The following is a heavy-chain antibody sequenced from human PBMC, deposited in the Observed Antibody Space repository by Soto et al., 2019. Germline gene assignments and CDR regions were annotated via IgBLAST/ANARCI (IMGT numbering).Heavy chain of an antibody. D-gene: IGHD6-13*01. J-gene: IGHJ6*03. Sequence: QVPLVQSGAEVKKPGASVKVSCKASGHTFTSYDINWVRQATGQGLEWMGWMNPNSGNTGYAQKFQGRVTMTRNTSISTAYMELSSLRSEDTAVYYCARGEWAQLDPNLGTTIYYCCYMDVWGKGTTVTVFS. V-gene: IGHV1-8*01. CDR3: ARGEWAQLDPNLGTTIYYCCYMDV. CDR2: MNPNSGNT. CDR1: GHTFTSYD.